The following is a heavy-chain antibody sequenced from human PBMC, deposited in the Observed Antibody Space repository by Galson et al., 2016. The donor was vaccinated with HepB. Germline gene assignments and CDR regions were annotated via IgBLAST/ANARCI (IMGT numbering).Heavy chain of an antibody. CDR2: ISGNGGST. Sequence: KGLEWVSTISGNGGSTYYADSVKGRFTISRDNSKDTLYLQMNSLRDEDTAVYYCARRLDSWGQGTLVTVSS. CDR3: ARRLDS. V-gene: IGHV3-23*01. J-gene: IGHJ4*02.